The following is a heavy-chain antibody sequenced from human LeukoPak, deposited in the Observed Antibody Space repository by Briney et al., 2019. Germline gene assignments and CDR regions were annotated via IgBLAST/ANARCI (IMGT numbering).Heavy chain of an antibody. CDR2: IIPIFGTA. Sequence: SVKVSCKASGGTFSSYAISWVRQAPGQGLEWMGRIIPIFGTANYAQKFQGRVTITTDESTSTAYMELGSLRSEDTAVYYCARGGPQLTPLDYWGQGTLVTVSS. V-gene: IGHV1-69*05. CDR3: ARGGPQLTPLDY. CDR1: GGTFSSYA. J-gene: IGHJ4*02. D-gene: IGHD1-1*01.